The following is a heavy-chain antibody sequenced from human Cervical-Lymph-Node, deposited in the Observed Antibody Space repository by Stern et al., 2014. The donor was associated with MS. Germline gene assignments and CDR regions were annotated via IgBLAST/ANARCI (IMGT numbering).Heavy chain of an antibody. J-gene: IGHJ6*02. CDR1: GFTFRNYS. CDR3: ARGPYCTEGVCHYNHGMDV. V-gene: IGHV3-48*01. Sequence: EVQLEESGGGLVQPGGSLRLSCTASGFTFRNYSLNWVRQAPGKGLEWLSYISPSSTTINYGHSVRGRFTISRDNAKMSLYLQMDSLRAEDTAVYYCARGPYCTEGVCHYNHGMDVWGQGTTVTVAS. CDR2: ISPSSTTI. D-gene: IGHD2-8*01.